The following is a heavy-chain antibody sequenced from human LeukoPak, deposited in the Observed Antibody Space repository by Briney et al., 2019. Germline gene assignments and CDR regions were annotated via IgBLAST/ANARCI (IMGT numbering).Heavy chain of an antibody. V-gene: IGHV1-2*02. CDR1: GYTFTGYY. Sequence: ASVKVSCKASGYTFTGYYMHWVRQAPGQGLEWMGWINPNSGGTNYAQKFQGRVTMTRDMSTTTDYMELSSLKSDDTAVYYCARDNSIRERGWWFDPWGQGTLVTVSS. J-gene: IGHJ5*02. D-gene: IGHD4-23*01. CDR2: INPNSGGT. CDR3: ARDNSIRERGWWFDP.